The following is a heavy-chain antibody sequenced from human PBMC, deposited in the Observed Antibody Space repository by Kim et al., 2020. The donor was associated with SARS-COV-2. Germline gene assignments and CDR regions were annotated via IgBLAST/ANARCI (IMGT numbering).Heavy chain of an antibody. CDR3: ARVGATRSLNY. Sequence: TYYADSVKGRFTISRHNSKNTLYRQMNRLRAEDTAVYYCARVGATRSLNYWGQGTLVTVSS. J-gene: IGHJ4*02. V-gene: IGHV3-53*04. CDR2: T. D-gene: IGHD1-26*01.